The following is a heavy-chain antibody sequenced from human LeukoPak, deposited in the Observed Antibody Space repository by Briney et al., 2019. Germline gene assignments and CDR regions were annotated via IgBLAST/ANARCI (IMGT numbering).Heavy chain of an antibody. CDR3: ARGSTGNHSPPHFDY. V-gene: IGHV1-69*05. CDR2: IIPIFGTA. D-gene: IGHD3-10*01. J-gene: IGHJ4*02. CDR1: GGTFSSYA. Sequence: EASVKVSCKASGGTFSSYAISWVRQAPGQGIEWMGGIIPIFGTANYTQKFQGRVTITTDESTSTAYMELSSLRSEDTAVYYCARGSTGNHSPPHFDYWGQGTLVTVSS.